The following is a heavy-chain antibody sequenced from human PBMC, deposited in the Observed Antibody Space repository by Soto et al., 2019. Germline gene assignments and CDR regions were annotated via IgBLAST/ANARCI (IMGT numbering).Heavy chain of an antibody. D-gene: IGHD6-6*01. Sequence: GGSLRLSCAASEFTFSDYYMSWIRQAPGKGLEWVSYISSRGTTIYYADSVKGRFTISRDNAKNSLYLQVNSLRAEDTAVYYCARWGTSTARRDFDLWGQGTLVTVS. V-gene: IGHV3-11*01. J-gene: IGHJ4*02. CDR2: ISSRGTTI. CDR3: ARWGTSTARRDFDL. CDR1: EFTFSDYY.